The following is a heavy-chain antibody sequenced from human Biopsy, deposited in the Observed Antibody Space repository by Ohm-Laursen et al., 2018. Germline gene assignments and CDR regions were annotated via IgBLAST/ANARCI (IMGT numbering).Heavy chain of an antibody. V-gene: IGHV3-11*01. CDR1: GFTFSDYY. Sequence: SLRLSCSASGFTFSDYYMNWFRRAPGKGLEWIAYIHKDSTTECYADSARGRFSISRDNAQKSLYLQMNSLRAEDTAVYYCARDRRDWQHFFDYWGQGTEVIVSS. J-gene: IGHJ4*02. CDR2: IHKDSTTE. D-gene: IGHD3-3*02. CDR3: ARDRRDWQHFFDY.